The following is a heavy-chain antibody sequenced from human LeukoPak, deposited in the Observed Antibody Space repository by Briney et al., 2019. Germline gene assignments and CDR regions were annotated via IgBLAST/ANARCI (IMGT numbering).Heavy chain of an antibody. Sequence: SETLSLTCTVSGGSVSSGSYYWSWIRQPPGKGLEWIGYIYYSGSTNYNPSLKSRVTISVDTSKNQFSLKLSSVTAADPAVYYCARIDYGDYRVYWYFDLWGRGTLVTVSS. CDR2: IYYSGST. V-gene: IGHV4-61*01. CDR3: ARIDYGDYRVYWYFDL. CDR1: GGSVSSGSYY. D-gene: IGHD4-17*01. J-gene: IGHJ2*01.